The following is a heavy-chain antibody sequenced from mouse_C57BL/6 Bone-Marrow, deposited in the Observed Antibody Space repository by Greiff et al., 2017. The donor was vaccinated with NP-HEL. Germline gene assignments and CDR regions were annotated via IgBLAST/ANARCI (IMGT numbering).Heavy chain of an antibody. CDR2: ISHLAYSI. D-gene: IGHD2-4*01. V-gene: IGHV5-15*01. J-gene: IGHJ3*01. Sequence: EVMLVESGGGLVQPGGSLKLSCAASGFTFSDYGMAWVRQAPRKGPEWVAFISHLAYSIYYADTVTGRFTISRENAKNTRNLEMSRLRSEDTAMYYCARQAGDYEGFAYWGQGTRVTVSA. CDR3: ARQAGDYEGFAY. CDR1: GFTFSDYG.